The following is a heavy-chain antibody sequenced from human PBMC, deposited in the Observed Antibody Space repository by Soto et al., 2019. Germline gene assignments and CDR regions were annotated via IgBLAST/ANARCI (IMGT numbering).Heavy chain of an antibody. V-gene: IGHV3-48*03. CDR1: GFLFRNSE. J-gene: IGHJ4*02. Sequence: EVRLVESGGGLVKPGGSLSLSCVGSGFLFRNSEMNWVRQAPGKGLEWLSHISTSGSHISDADSVKGRFTISRDNTKHTLYLQMNSLRAEDTAVYYCASQPPWARPFDSWGQGTLVNVSS. D-gene: IGHD7-27*01. CDR2: ISTSGSHI. CDR3: ASQPPWARPFDS.